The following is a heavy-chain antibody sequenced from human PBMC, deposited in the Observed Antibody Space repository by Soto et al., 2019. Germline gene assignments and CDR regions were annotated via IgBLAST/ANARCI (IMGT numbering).Heavy chain of an antibody. J-gene: IGHJ5*02. CDR1: GFTFSTYW. D-gene: IGHD3-3*02. Sequence: EVHLVESGGGLVQPGGSLRLSCAASGFTFSTYWMHWVRQAPGKGLVWVSRINADGTTTTYADAVKGRFTISRDNAKNTLYLQMICLRAEDTAVYFCATVATHSYNWVDPWGQGTLVTISS. V-gene: IGHV3-74*01. CDR3: ATVATHSYNWVDP. CDR2: INADGTTT.